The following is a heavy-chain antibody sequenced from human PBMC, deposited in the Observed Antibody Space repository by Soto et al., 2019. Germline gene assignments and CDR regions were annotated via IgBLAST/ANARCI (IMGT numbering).Heavy chain of an antibody. CDR1: GFTFSSYL. V-gene: IGHV3-7*01. CDR2: INQDGSEK. D-gene: IGHD1-1*01. CDR3: ASGSWTNDY. J-gene: IGHJ4*02. Sequence: GGSLRLSCAASGFTFSSYLMIWVRQAPGKGLEWVANINQDGSEKYSVDSVKGRFTISRDNAKNSLYLQMNSLRVEGTAVYYCASGSWTNDYWGQGTLVTVSS.